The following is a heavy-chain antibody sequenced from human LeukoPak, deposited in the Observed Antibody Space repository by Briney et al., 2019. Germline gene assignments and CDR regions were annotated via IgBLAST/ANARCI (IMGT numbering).Heavy chain of an antibody. CDR2: INSDGSST. CDR3: ARDKEDSSGFPLGY. V-gene: IGHV3-74*01. Sequence: GGSLRLSCAASGFSFSSSWMYWVRQAPGKGLVWVSRINSDGSSTSYADSVKGRFTISRDNAKNTLYLQMNSLRAEDTAVYYCARDKEDSSGFPLGYWGQGTLVTVSS. D-gene: IGHD3-22*01. CDR1: GFSFSSSW. J-gene: IGHJ4*02.